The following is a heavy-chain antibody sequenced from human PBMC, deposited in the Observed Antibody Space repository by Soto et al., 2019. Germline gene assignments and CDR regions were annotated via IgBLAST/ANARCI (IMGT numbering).Heavy chain of an antibody. V-gene: IGHV3-74*01. J-gene: IGHJ4*02. D-gene: IGHD6-13*01. Sequence: EVQLVESGGGLVQPGGSLRLSCAASGFTFSSYWMHWVRQAPGKGLVWVSRINRDGSSTNYADSVKGRVTISRDTAKYTLYLQMNSLRADDTAVYYCAREIATTGEYYFDYWGQGTLVTVSS. CDR1: GFTFSSYW. CDR3: AREIATTGEYYFDY. CDR2: INRDGSST.